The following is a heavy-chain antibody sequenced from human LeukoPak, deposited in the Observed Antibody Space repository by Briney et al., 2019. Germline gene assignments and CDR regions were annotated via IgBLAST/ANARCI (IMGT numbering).Heavy chain of an antibody. D-gene: IGHD3-22*01. CDR3: ARAWVRYDSSGYLFDY. V-gene: IGHV4-59*01. CDR1: GGSITSDH. J-gene: IGHJ4*02. Sequence: SETLSLTCTVSGGSITSDHWNWIRQPPGKGLEWIGYIYYSGSTNYNPSLKSRVTISVDTSKNQFSLKLSSVTAADTAVYYCARAWVRYDSSGYLFDYWGQGTLVTVSS. CDR2: IYYSGST.